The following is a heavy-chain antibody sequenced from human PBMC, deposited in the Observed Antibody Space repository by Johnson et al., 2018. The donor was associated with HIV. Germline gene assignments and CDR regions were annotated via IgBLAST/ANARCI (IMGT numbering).Heavy chain of an antibody. V-gene: IGHV3-66*01. CDR1: GFTFSSYA. J-gene: IGHJ3*02. D-gene: IGHD3-22*01. Sequence: VQLVESGGGVVQPGRSLRLSCAASGFTFSSYAMHWVRQAPGKGLEWVAVIYSGGSTYYADSVKGRFTISRDNSKNTLYLQMNSLRAEDTAVYYCARGEYYYDSSGYSNTPDAFDIWGQGTVVTVSS. CDR2: IYSGGST. CDR3: ARGEYYYDSSGYSNTPDAFDI.